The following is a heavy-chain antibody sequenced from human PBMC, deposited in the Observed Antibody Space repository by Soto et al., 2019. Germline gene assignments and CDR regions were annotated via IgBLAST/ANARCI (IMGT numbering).Heavy chain of an antibody. CDR1: GGSISSGGYY. D-gene: IGHD3-16*02. V-gene: IGHV4-31*03. CDR2: IYYSGST. J-gene: IGHJ4*02. CDR3: ARDSGGLRTTYKSYDYVWGSYRYFDY. Sequence: PSETLSLTCTVSGGSISSGGYYWSWIRQHPGKGLEWIGYIYYSGSTYYNPSLKSRVTISVDTSKNQFSLKLSSVTAADTAVYYCARDSGGLRTTYKSYDYVWGSYRYFDYWGQGTLVTVSS.